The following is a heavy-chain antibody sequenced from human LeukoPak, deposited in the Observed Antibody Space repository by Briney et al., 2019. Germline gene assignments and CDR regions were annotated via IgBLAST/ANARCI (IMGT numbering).Heavy chain of an antibody. V-gene: IGHV3-15*01. CDR1: GFTFIDAW. J-gene: IGHJ5*01. CDR3: SWSGFNWLAS. Sequence: GGSLRLSCAAYGFTFIDAWMTWVRQAPGKGLEWVGRIKGKTNSGATDYAAPVKGRFTISRDDPKDTLYLQMDSLTTEDTGMYYCSWSGFNWLASWGQGTLVTVSS. CDR2: IKGKTNSGAT. D-gene: IGHD3-3*01.